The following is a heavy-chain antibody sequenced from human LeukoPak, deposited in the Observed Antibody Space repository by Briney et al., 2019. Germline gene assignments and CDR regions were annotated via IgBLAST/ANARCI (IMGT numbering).Heavy chain of an antibody. J-gene: IGHJ6*03. CDR2: ISGSGGST. CDR1: GFTFSSYG. V-gene: IGHV3-23*01. D-gene: IGHD3-22*01. Sequence: GGSLRLSCAASGFTFSSYGMSWVRQAPGKGLEWVSAISGSGGSTYYADSVKGRFTISRDNSKNTLYLQMNSLRAEDTAVYYCAKDGTPYYDRGYYMDVWGKGTTVTVSS. CDR3: AKDGTPYYDRGYYMDV.